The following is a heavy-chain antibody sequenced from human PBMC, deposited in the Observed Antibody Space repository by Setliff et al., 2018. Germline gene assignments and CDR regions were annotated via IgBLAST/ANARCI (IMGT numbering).Heavy chain of an antibody. CDR2: IYHRGRT. CDR3: ASPRRDDLDSPFDAFDL. J-gene: IGHJ3*01. D-gene: IGHD3-3*01. Sequence: KTSETLSLTCDVSGISISSGHYWGWIRQPPGKGLEWIATIYHRGRTYYNPSLDSRVTISLDTSKNHFSLRLRSVTAADTAVYYCASPRRDDLDSPFDAFDLWGQGTKVTVS. CDR1: GISISSGHY. V-gene: IGHV4-38-2*01.